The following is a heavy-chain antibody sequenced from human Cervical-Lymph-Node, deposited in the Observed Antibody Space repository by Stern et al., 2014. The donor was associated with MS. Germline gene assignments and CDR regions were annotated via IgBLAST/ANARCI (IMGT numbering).Heavy chain of an antibody. CDR1: GYTFSNYG. CDR2: ISPYKGNT. Sequence: VQLVESGAEMRRPGASVKGSCKASGYTFSNYGISWVRQAPGQGLEWMGWISPYKGNTHSAQKFQGRVSMTTDTSTSTAYMELRSLRSDDTAVYYCARDPTQWQTLEYFQQWGQGTKVTVSS. J-gene: IGHJ1*01. CDR3: ARDPTQWQTLEYFQQ. V-gene: IGHV1-18*01. D-gene: IGHD6-19*01.